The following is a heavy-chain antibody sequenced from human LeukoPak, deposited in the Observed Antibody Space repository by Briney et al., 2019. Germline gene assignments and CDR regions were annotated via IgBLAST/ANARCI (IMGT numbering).Heavy chain of an antibody. CDR1: GFTFSSYS. D-gene: IGHD6-13*01. CDR2: ISSSSSTT. V-gene: IGHV3-48*01. Sequence: PGGSLRLSCAASGFTFSSYSMNWVRQAPGKGLEWVSYISSSSSTTYYADSVKGRFTISRDNAKNSLYLQMNSLRAEDTAVYYCARNGIAAADDAFDIWGQGTMVTVSS. J-gene: IGHJ3*02. CDR3: ARNGIAAADDAFDI.